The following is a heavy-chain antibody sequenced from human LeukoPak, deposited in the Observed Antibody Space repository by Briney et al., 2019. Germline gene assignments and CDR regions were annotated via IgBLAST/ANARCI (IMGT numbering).Heavy chain of an antibody. D-gene: IGHD2-2*01. Sequence: GGSLRLSCAASGFTFSSYSMNWVRQAPGKGLEWVSSISSSSSYIYYADSVKGRFTISRDNAKNSLYLQMNSLRAADTAVYYCARARKYQLLITAGKYYYYYMDVWGKGTTVTVSS. CDR3: ARARKYQLLITAGKYYYYYMDV. CDR1: GFTFSSYS. CDR2: ISSSSSYI. J-gene: IGHJ6*03. V-gene: IGHV3-21*01.